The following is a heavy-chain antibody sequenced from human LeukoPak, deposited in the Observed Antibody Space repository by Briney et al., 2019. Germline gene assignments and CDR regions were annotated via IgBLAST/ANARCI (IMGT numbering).Heavy chain of an antibody. Sequence: ASVKVSCKASGYTFTSYYMHWVRQAPEQGLEWMGIINPSGGSTSYAQKFQGRVTMTRDMSTSTVYMELSSLRSEDTAVYYCARDDIGGSWEPWGQGTLVIVSS. D-gene: IGHD6-13*01. CDR3: ARDDIGGSWEP. CDR1: GYTFTSYY. CDR2: INPSGGST. V-gene: IGHV1-46*01. J-gene: IGHJ5*02.